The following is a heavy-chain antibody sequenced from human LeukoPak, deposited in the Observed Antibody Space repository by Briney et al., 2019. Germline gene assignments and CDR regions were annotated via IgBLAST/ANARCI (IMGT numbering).Heavy chain of an antibody. CDR3: ARQFWSFDY. D-gene: IGHD2-8*02. Sequence: AETLSLTCTVSGGSISSYYWNWIRQPPGKGLEWIGYIYYSGSTNYNPSLNSRVTMSVDTSKNQFSLKLSSVTAADTAVYYCARQFWSFDYWGQGTLVTVSS. V-gene: IGHV4-59*08. CDR2: IYYSGST. CDR1: GGSISSYY. J-gene: IGHJ4*02.